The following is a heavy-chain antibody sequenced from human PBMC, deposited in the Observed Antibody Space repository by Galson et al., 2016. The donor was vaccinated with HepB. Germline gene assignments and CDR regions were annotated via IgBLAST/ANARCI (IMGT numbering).Heavy chain of an antibody. CDR3: AREGIDCGGDFSGRPTYYMDV. J-gene: IGHJ6*03. Sequence: SLRLSCAASGFIVSNNYMSWVRQAPGKGLEWVSVIHSGGDTYYAASVKGRFTISKENTKNMIYLQMNSLRAEDKAVYYCAREGIDCGGDFSGRPTYYMDVWGRGPTVIVSS. V-gene: IGHV3-53*01. CDR1: GFIVSNNY. CDR2: IHSGGDT. D-gene: IGHD2-21*02.